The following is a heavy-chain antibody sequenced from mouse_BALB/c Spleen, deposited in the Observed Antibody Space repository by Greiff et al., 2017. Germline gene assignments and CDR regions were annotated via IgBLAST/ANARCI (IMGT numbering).Heavy chain of an antibody. CDR3: AGGLGQGYWYFDV. CDR2: ISYSGST. CDR1: GYSITSDYA. Sequence: EVQLQQSGPGLVKPSQSLSLTCTVTGYSITSDYAWNWIRQFPGNKLEWMGYISYSGSTSYNPSLKSRISITRDTSKNQFFLQLNSVTTEDTATYYCAGGLGQGYWYFDVWGAGTTVTVSS. D-gene: IGHD4-1*01. V-gene: IGHV3-2*02. J-gene: IGHJ1*01.